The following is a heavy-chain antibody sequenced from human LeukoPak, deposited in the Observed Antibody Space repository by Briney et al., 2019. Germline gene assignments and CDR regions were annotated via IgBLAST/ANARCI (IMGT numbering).Heavy chain of an antibody. CDR3: ARMTTVSPTIDY. J-gene: IGHJ4*02. CDR1: GYKFNAYW. V-gene: IGHV5-51*01. Sequence: KVSCKGSGYKFNAYWIAWVRQMPGKGLEWMGIIYPGDSDSRYSPSFQGQVTVSADKSISTAYLQWSSLKASDTAMYYCARMTTVSPTIDYWGQGTLVTVSS. D-gene: IGHD4-17*01. CDR2: IYPGDSDS.